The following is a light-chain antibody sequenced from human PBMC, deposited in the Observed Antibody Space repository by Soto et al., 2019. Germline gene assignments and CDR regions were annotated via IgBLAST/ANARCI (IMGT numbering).Light chain of an antibody. Sequence: AIQMTQSPSSLSASVGDRVTITCRASQDIRTELGWYQQKPGKAPRLLIYGTFRLQSGVPSRFSGSGSGTDFTLIISSLQPDDFATYYCLQDFKYPRTFGQGTKVEVK. CDR3: LQDFKYPRT. CDR1: QDIRTE. V-gene: IGKV1-6*01. CDR2: GTF. J-gene: IGKJ1*01.